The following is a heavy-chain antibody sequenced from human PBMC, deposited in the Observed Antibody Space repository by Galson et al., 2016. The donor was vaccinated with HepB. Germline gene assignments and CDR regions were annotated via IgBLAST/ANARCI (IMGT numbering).Heavy chain of an antibody. CDR1: GYTFSNYG. CDR3: ARDTGAFGGPLFPDY. D-gene: IGHD3-16*01. J-gene: IGHJ4*02. Sequence: SVKVSCKASGYTFSNYGITWVRQAPGQGLEWMGWSTVYNGNTNYALNFEDRVTMTTDTSTSTAYMELRSLRSDDTAVYYCARDTGAFGGPLFPDYWGQGTLVTVSS. V-gene: IGHV1-18*01. CDR2: STVYNGNT.